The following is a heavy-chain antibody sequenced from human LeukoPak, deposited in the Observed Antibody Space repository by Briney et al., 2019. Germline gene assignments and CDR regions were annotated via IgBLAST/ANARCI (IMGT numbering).Heavy chain of an antibody. D-gene: IGHD5-24*01. CDR2: IYASGNT. V-gene: IGHV4-61*02. J-gene: IGHJ3*01. Sequence: SETLSLTCSVSGASVSTTAYFWNWIRQPAGEGLEWIGRIYASGNTHYNPSLKSRVTMSLDTSKNQFSLTMNSVTAADSAVYFCASYREAYDLYPHGLDVWGRGTVVTVSS. CDR1: GASVSTTAYF. CDR3: ASYREAYDLYPHGLDV.